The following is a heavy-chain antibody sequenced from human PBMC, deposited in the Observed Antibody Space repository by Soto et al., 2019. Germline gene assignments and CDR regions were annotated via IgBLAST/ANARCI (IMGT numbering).Heavy chain of an antibody. V-gene: IGHV4-34*01. Sequence: SETLSLTCAVYGGSFSGYYWSWIRQPPGKGLEWIGEINHSGSTNYNPSLKSRVTISVDTSKNQFSLKLSSVTAADTAVYYCGSNTAMVPAVLHGTDVGGKGTRVTVSS. CDR3: GSNTAMVPAVLHGTDV. CDR2: INHSGST. J-gene: IGHJ6*04. CDR1: GGSFSGYY. D-gene: IGHD5-18*01.